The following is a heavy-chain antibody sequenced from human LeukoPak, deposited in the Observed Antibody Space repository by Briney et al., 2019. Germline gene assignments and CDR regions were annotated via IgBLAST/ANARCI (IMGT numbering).Heavy chain of an antibody. J-gene: IGHJ3*02. CDR1: GYSFTSYW. CDR3: ARAQLWFRSDAFDI. D-gene: IGHD5-18*01. CDR2: IYPGDSDT. V-gene: IGHV5-51*01. Sequence: GESLKISCKGSGYSFTSYWVAWVRQMPGKGLEWMGIIYPGDSDTRYSPSFRGQVTISADKSISTAYLQWSSLKASDTAMYYCARAQLWFRSDAFDIWGRGTMVTVSS.